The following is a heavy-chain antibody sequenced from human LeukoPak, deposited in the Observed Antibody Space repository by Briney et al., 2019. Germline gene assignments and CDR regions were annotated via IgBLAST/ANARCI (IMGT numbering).Heavy chain of an antibody. CDR2: ISSSGSTL. J-gene: IGHJ4*02. D-gene: IGHD1-26*01. CDR3: ARGTSGSYQM. CDR1: GFTFSSYE. Sequence: GGSLRLSCAASGFTFSSYEMNWVRQAPGKGLEWVSYISSSGSTLYYADSVKGRFTISRDNARNSLYLQMNSLRAEDTSVYYCARGTSGSYQMGGQGTLVTVSS. V-gene: IGHV3-48*03.